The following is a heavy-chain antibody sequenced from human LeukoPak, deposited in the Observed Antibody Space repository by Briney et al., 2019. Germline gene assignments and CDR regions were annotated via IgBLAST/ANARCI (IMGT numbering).Heavy chain of an antibody. CDR2: ISGYNGKT. Sequence: ASVKVSCKASGGTFSSYAISWVRQAPGQGLEWMGWISGYNGKTNYAQKLQGRVTMTTDTSTSTAYMELRSLRYDDTAVYYCASGLPGLRLGGWFDPWGQGTLVTVSS. D-gene: IGHD5-12*01. CDR3: ASGLPGLRLGGWFDP. J-gene: IGHJ5*02. V-gene: IGHV1-18*01. CDR1: GGTFSSYA.